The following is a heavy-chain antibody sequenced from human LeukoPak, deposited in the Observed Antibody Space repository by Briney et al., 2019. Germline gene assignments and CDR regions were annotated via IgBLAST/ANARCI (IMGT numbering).Heavy chain of an antibody. J-gene: IGHJ4*02. D-gene: IGHD1-26*01. V-gene: IGHV3-9*01. CDR2: ISWNSGSI. CDR1: GFTFRSYA. CDR3: AKGEWELLEQNFDY. Sequence: GGSLRPSCAASGFTFRSYAMSWVRQAPGKGLEWVSGISWNSGSIGYADSVKGRFTISRDNAKNSLYLQMNSLRAEDTALYYCAKGEWELLEQNFDYWGQGTLVTVSS.